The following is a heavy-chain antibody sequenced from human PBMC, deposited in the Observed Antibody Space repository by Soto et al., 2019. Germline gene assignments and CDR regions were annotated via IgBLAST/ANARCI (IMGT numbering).Heavy chain of an antibody. J-gene: IGHJ5*02. CDR2: IKSKTDGGTR. V-gene: IGHV3-15*05. D-gene: IGHD1-26*01. CDR1: VLTFSNAC. Sequence: KTWGTLRLACVASVLTFSNACMSWVRQAPGKGLEWVGRIKSKTDGGTRDYAGRVKGRFTISRDDPKNTLYLQMKSLKTEDTAVYYCTTVIPKVKWDLGPWGQGTLVTVSS. CDR3: TTVIPKVKWDLGP.